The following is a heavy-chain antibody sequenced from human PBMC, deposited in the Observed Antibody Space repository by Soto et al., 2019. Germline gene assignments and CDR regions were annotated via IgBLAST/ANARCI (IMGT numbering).Heavy chain of an antibody. D-gene: IGHD3-22*01. J-gene: IGHJ4*02. V-gene: IGHV1-46*01. CDR3: ARADYYDSSGFYYDC. Sequence: QVQLVQSGAEVKKPGASVKVSCKASGYIFTNHYIHWVRQAPGQGLERMGIINPSGGITNYLLKFQGRLTMTRDPSAITVYMELSSLRSEDTAVYFCARADYYDSSGFYYDCWGQGSLVTVSS. CDR2: INPSGGIT. CDR1: GYIFTNHY.